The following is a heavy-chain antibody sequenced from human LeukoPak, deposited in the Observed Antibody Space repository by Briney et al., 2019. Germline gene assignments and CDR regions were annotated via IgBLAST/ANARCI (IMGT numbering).Heavy chain of an antibody. Sequence: SETLSLTCTVSGGSISSYYWSWIRQPPGKGLEWIGYIYYSGSTNYNPSLKSRVTISVDTSKNQFSLKLSSVTAADTAVYYCARASGYYDSSGYHINYFDYWGQGTLVTVSS. CDR3: ARASGYYDSSGYHINYFDY. CDR1: GGSISSYY. V-gene: IGHV4-59*08. CDR2: IYYSGST. J-gene: IGHJ4*02. D-gene: IGHD3-22*01.